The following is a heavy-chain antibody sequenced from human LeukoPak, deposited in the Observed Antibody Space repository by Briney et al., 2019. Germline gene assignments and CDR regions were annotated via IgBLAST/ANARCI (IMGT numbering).Heavy chain of an antibody. J-gene: IGHJ3*02. D-gene: IGHD2-2*01. V-gene: IGHV4-34*01. CDR1: GGSFSDYY. Sequence: SSETLSLTCAVYGGSFSDYYWSWIRQPPGKGLEWIGEINHSGSTNYNPSLKSRVTISVDTSKNQFSLKLSSVTAADTAVYYCASLWPYQLSAFDIWGQGTMVTVSS. CDR3: ASLWPYQLSAFDI. CDR2: INHSGST.